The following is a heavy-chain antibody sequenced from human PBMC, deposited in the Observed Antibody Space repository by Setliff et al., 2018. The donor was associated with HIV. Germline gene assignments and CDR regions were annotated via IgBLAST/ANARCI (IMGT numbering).Heavy chain of an antibody. Sequence: PGGSLRLSCAASGFTFSKYWMHWVRQAPGQGLEWVSGINNETTTTTYADSVKGRFTISRDNAGRSLYLQMNSLKVEDTAVYYCTAGHYGPNPWGQGTPVTVSS. CDR3: TAGHYGPNP. D-gene: IGHD3-10*01. J-gene: IGHJ5*01. CDR1: GFTFSKYW. V-gene: IGHV3-74*01. CDR2: INNETTTT.